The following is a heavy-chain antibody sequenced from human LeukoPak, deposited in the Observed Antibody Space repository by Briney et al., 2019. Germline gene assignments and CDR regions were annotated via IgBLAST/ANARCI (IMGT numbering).Heavy chain of an antibody. D-gene: IGHD4-17*01. Sequence: GGSLRLSYAASGFTFSSYGMHWVRQAPGKGLEWVAVIWYDGSNKYYADSVKGRFTISRDNSKNTLYLQMNSLRAEDTAVYYCARDAPTTVTTFYYYYYMDVWGKGTTVTVSS. CDR3: ARDAPTTVTTFYYYYYMDV. V-gene: IGHV3-33*01. CDR1: GFTFSSYG. J-gene: IGHJ6*03. CDR2: IWYDGSNK.